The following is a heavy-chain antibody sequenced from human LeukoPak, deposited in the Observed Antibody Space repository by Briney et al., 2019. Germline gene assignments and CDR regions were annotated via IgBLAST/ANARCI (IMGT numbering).Heavy chain of an antibody. Sequence: GGSLRLSCAASGFTFSSYSMNWVRQAPGKGLEWVSYISSSSSTTYYADSVKGRFTIPRDNAKNSLYLQMNSLRAEDTAVYYCASESSFDYMDVWGKGTAVTVSS. V-gene: IGHV3-48*01. D-gene: IGHD3-3*01. CDR3: ASESSFDYMDV. CDR2: ISSSSSTT. J-gene: IGHJ6*03. CDR1: GFTFSSYS.